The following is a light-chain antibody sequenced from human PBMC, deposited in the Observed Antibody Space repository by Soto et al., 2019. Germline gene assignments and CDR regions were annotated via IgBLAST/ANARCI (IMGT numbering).Light chain of an antibody. CDR3: ISYTSSSTSYV. V-gene: IGLV2-14*01. CDR2: EVS. J-gene: IGLJ1*01. CDR1: SSDVGGYNY. Sequence: QSVLTQPASVSGSPGQSITISCTGTSSDVGGYNYVAWYQQHPGKVPRLMIYEVSNRPSGVSNRFSGSKSGSTASLTISGLQAEDEADYYCISYTSSSTSYVFGTRTKLTVL.